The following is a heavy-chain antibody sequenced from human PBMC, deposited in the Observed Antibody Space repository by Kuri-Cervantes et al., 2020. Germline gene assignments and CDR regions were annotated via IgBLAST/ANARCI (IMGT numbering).Heavy chain of an antibody. J-gene: IGHJ6*02. D-gene: IGHD3-10*01. V-gene: IGHV3-15*01. CDR3: AREVTMVRGGMDV. CDR2: IKSKTDGGTT. Sequence: GESLKISCAASGFTFSNAWMSWVRQAPGKGLEWVGRIKSKTDGGTTDYAAPVKGRFTISRDDSKNTLYLQMNSLTTEDTSVYYCAREVTMVRGGMDVWGQGTTVTVSS. CDR1: GFTFSNAW.